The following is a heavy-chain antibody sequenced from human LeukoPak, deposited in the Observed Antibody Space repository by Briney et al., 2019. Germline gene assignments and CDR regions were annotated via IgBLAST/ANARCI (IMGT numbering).Heavy chain of an antibody. V-gene: IGHV4-39*01. CDR3: ARIWFGAYAFDI. Sequence: SETLSLTCTVSGGSISSSSYYWGWIRQPPGRGLEWIGSIYYSGSTYYNPSLKSRVTISVDTSKNQFSLKLSSVTAADTAVYYCARIWFGAYAFDIWGQGTMVTVSS. CDR1: GGSISSSSYY. J-gene: IGHJ3*02. D-gene: IGHD3-10*01. CDR2: IYYSGST.